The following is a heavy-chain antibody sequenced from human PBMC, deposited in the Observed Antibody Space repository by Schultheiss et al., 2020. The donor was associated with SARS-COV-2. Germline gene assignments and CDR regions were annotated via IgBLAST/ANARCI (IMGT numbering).Heavy chain of an antibody. CDR3: ATVITMRFDI. CDR2: IYTSGST. Sequence: SQTLSLTCTVSGGSISSGSYYWSWIRQPAGKGLEWIGRIYTSGSTNYNPSLKSRVTISVDTSKNQFSLKLSSVTAADTAVYYCATVITMRFDIWGQGTMVTVSS. D-gene: IGHD3-22*01. V-gene: IGHV4-61*02. CDR1: GGSISSGSYY. J-gene: IGHJ3*02.